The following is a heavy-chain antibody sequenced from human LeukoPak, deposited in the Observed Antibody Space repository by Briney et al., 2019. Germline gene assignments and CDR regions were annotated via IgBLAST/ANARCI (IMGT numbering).Heavy chain of an antibody. Sequence: GGSLRLSCAASGLTFSTYAMSWVRQAPGKGLEWVSLISSNGGSTHYADSVKGRFTISRDNSKNTLYLQMKSLRAEDTAVYYCTKDLYTVTGDYWGQGTLVTVSS. J-gene: IGHJ4*02. CDR1: GLTFSTYA. CDR2: ISSNGGST. CDR3: TKDLYTVTGDY. D-gene: IGHD4-11*01. V-gene: IGHV3-23*01.